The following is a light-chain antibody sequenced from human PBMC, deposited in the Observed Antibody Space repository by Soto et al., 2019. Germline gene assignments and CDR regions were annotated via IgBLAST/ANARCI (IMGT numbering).Light chain of an antibody. V-gene: IGKV1-27*01. CDR2: AAS. CDR1: QGINEF. J-gene: IGKJ3*01. CDR3: QKYYSVPFT. Sequence: DIPMTQSPSSLSASVGDRVTITCRASQGINEFLAWYQQKPGKVPQLLVYAASTLQSGVPSRFSGSGSGTDFTLTISSLQPEDAATYYCQKYYSVPFTFGPGTKVDIK.